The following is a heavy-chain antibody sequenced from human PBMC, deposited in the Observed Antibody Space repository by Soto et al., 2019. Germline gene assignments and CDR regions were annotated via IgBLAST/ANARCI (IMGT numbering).Heavy chain of an antibody. V-gene: IGHV4-31*03. Sequence: SETLSLTCTVSGGSISSGGYYWSWIRQHPGKGLEWIGYIYYSGSTYYNPSLKSRVTISVDTSKDQFSLKLSSVTAADTAVYYCARSPDSSLGNYFDYWGQGTLVTVSS. D-gene: IGHD3-22*01. J-gene: IGHJ4*02. CDR2: IYYSGST. CDR1: GGSISSGGYY. CDR3: ARSPDSSLGNYFDY.